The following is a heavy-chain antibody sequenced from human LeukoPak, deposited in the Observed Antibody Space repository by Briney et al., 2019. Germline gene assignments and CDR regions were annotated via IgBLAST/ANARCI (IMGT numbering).Heavy chain of an antibody. V-gene: IGHV3-73*01. Sequence: PGGSLRLSCAASGFTFSGSAMHWVRQASGKGLEWVGRIRSKANSYATAYAASVKGRFTISRDDSKNTAYLQMNSLKTEDTAVYYCTRDGDSGSYGPVGYWGQGTLVTVSS. J-gene: IGHJ4*02. CDR2: IRSKANSYAT. CDR3: TRDGDSGSYGPVGY. D-gene: IGHD1-26*01. CDR1: GFTFSGSA.